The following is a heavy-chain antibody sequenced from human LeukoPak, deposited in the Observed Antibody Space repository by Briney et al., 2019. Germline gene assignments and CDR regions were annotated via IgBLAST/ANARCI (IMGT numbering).Heavy chain of an antibody. Sequence: PVNVSCKPSGRTFISYAISWLRQAPGQGLGWMGRIIPILGIANYAQKFEGRVTITADKSTSTAYMELSSLTSEDTAVYYCARGEEWLGKIDYWGQGTLVTVSS. CDR2: IIPILGIA. J-gene: IGHJ4*02. CDR1: GRTFISYA. V-gene: IGHV1-69*04. D-gene: IGHD6-19*01. CDR3: ARGEEWLGKIDY.